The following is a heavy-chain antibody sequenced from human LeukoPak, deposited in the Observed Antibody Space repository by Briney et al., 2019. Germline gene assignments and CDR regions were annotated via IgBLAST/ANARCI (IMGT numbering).Heavy chain of an antibody. CDR1: GFTFSSYS. V-gene: IGHV3-21*01. CDR3: ARVSSFYYYYMDV. D-gene: IGHD6-6*01. Sequence: GGSLRLSCAASGFTFSSYSMNWVRQAPGKGLEWVSSISSSSSYIYYADSVKGRFTISRDNAKNSLYLQMNSLRAEDTAVYYCARVSSFYYYYMDVWGEGTTVTVSS. CDR2: ISSSSSYI. J-gene: IGHJ6*03.